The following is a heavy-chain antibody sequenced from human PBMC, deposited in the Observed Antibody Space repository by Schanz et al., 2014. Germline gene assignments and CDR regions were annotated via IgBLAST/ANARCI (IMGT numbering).Heavy chain of an antibody. J-gene: IGHJ6*02. CDR3: TRLRRADPNGFDV. V-gene: IGHV1-69*02. CDR2: FIPILDVG. CDR1: RSTFSSYT. Sequence: QVQLVQSGAEVKKPGSSVKVSCKASRSTFSSYTISWVRQARGQGLEWVGRFIPILDVGNYAQQFQGRVTFTADKSMNITYMELSSLGTEDTAVYYCTRLRRADPNGFDVWGQGTTVTVS. D-gene: IGHD6-19*01.